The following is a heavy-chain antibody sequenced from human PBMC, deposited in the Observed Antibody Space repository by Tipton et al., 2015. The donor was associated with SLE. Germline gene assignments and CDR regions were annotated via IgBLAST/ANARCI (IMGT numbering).Heavy chain of an antibody. V-gene: IGHV4-61*09. CDR2: IYTSGST. CDR3: ARDSIAAAGTSDLHFDY. CDR1: GDSMSSGYY. Sequence: TLSLTCGVSGDSMSSGYYWSWIRQPAGKGLEWIGYIYTSGSTNYNPSLKSRVTISVDTSKNQFSLKLSSVTAADTAVYYCARDSIAAAGTSDLHFDYWGQGTLVTVSS. J-gene: IGHJ4*02. D-gene: IGHD6-13*01.